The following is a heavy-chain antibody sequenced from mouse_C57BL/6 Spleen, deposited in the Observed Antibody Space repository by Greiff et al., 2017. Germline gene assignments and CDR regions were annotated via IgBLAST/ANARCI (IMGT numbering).Heavy chain of an antibody. D-gene: IGHD2-4*01. CDR2: ISSGSSTI. CDR1: GFTFSDYG. V-gene: IGHV5-17*01. CDR3: ARGDDYERDFDV. J-gene: IGHJ1*03. Sequence: DVMLVESGGGLVKPGGSLKLSCAASGFTFSDYGMNWVRQAPEKGLEWVAYISSGSSTIYYADTVKGRFTISRDNAKNTLFLQMTSLRSEDTAMYYCARGDDYERDFDVWGTGTTVTVSS.